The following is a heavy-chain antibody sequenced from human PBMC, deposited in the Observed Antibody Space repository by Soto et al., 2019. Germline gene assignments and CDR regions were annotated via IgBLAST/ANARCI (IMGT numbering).Heavy chain of an antibody. CDR2: IYTSGST. CDR3: ARAGTAAGRMDV. CDR1: GGSIISYY. J-gene: IGHJ6*02. V-gene: IGHV4-4*07. D-gene: IGHD6-13*01. Sequence: SETLSLTCTVSGGSIISYYWSWIRQPAGKGLEWIGRIYTSGSTNYNPSLKSRVTMSVDTSKNQLSLKLSSVTTADTAVYYCARAGTAAGRMDVWGQGTTVTVSS.